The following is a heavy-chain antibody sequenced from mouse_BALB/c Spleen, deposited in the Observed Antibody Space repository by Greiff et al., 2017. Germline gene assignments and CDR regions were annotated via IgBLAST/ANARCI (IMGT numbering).Heavy chain of an antibody. D-gene: IGHD2-3*01. V-gene: IGHV5-17*02. CDR2: ISSGSSTI. Sequence: EVMLVESGGGLVQPGGSRKLSCAASGFTFSSFGMHWVRQAPEKGLEWVAYISSGSSTIYYADTVKGRFTISRDNPKNTLFLQMTSLRSEDTAMYYCARCDGYYPYAMDYWGQGTSVTVSS. CDR1: GFTFSSFG. CDR3: ARCDGYYPYAMDY. J-gene: IGHJ4*01.